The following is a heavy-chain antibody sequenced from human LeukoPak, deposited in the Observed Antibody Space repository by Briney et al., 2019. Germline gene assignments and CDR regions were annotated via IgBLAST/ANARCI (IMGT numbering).Heavy chain of an antibody. J-gene: IGHJ4*02. V-gene: IGHV3-30*02. CDR2: IRYDGSNK. CDR3: AKGGSEVAAQDIDY. CDR1: GFTFSSYG. D-gene: IGHD2-15*01. Sequence: PGRSLRLSCAASGFTFSSYGMHWVLQAPGKGLEWVAFIRYDGSNKYYADSVKGRFTISRDNSKNTLYLQMNSLRGEDTAVYYCAKGGSEVAAQDIDYWGQGTLVTVSS.